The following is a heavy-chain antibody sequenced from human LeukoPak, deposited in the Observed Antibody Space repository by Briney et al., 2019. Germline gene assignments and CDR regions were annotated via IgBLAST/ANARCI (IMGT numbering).Heavy chain of an antibody. Sequence: GGSLRLSCAASGFTFSNYAMSWVRQAPGKGLEWVSAITGSGGNTYYADSVKGRFTISRDNSKNTVFPQMNSLRAEDTAVCYCAKWGDYDVLTGYYVSDYWGQGTLVTVSS. CDR2: ITGSGGNT. CDR1: GFTFSNYA. CDR3: AKWGDYDVLTGYYVSDY. D-gene: IGHD3-9*01. V-gene: IGHV3-23*01. J-gene: IGHJ4*02.